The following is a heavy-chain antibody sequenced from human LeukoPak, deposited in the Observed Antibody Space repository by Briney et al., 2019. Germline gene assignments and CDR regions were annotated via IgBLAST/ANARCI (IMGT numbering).Heavy chain of an antibody. CDR3: ARVRALTIFWRWAFDI. CDR2: IYHSGST. Sequence: SETLSLTCAVSGGSISSSNWWSWVRQPPGKGLEWIGEIYHSGSTNYNPSLKSRVTISVDKSKNQFSLKLSSVTAADTAVYYCARVRALTIFWRWAFDIWGQGTMVTVSS. V-gene: IGHV4-4*02. CDR1: GGSISSSNW. J-gene: IGHJ3*02. D-gene: IGHD3-9*01.